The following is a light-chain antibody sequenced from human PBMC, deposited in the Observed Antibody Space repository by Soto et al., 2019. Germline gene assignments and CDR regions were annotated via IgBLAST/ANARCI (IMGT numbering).Light chain of an antibody. Sequence: DIQMTQSPSTLSASVGDRVTITCRASQIITHWLAWYQQKPGKAPKPLIYMASSLESGVPSRFSGSGGGTEFTLTISSLQPDDFATYYCQQYYRQATFGQGTKVEIK. CDR3: QQYYRQAT. CDR1: QIITHW. CDR2: MAS. V-gene: IGKV1-5*03. J-gene: IGKJ1*01.